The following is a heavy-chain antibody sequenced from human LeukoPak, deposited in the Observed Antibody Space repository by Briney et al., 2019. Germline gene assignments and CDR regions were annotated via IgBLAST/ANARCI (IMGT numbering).Heavy chain of an antibody. V-gene: IGHV4-39*07. CDR3: ARAGRWLQFFLLNY. CDR1: GGSISSSSYY. D-gene: IGHD5-24*01. Sequence: SETLSLTCTVSGGSISSSSYYWGWIRQPPGKGPEWIGTIYYSGSTYYNPSLKSRVTISVDTSKNQFSLKLSSVTAADTAVYYCARAGRWLQFFLLNYWGQGTLVTVSS. CDR2: IYYSGST. J-gene: IGHJ4*02.